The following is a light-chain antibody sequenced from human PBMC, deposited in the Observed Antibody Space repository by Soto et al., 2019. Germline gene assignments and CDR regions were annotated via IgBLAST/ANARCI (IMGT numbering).Light chain of an antibody. CDR1: QSVSSN. Sequence: EIVMTQSPATLSVSPGERATLSCRSSQSVSSNLAWYQQKPGQATRLLIYGAATRATGIPARFSGSGSGTECTLTISSLQSEDFAVYYCQQYNNWYTFGQGTKLEIK. CDR3: QQYNNWYT. CDR2: GAA. J-gene: IGKJ2*01. V-gene: IGKV3-15*01.